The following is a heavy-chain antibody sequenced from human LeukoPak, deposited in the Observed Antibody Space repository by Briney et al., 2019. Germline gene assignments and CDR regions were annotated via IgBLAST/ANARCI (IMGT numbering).Heavy chain of an antibody. CDR1: GVSVRGGDYY. Sequence: SETLSLTCTVSGVSVRGGDYYWTWLRQHPGKGLEYIGFIHFSGNIYYNPSLKSRVTISVDASENQFSLHLTSVTAADTAFYYCASGRDAYKVACWGQGTLVTVSS. J-gene: IGHJ4*02. D-gene: IGHD5-24*01. CDR2: IHFSGNI. CDR3: ASGRDAYKVAC. V-gene: IGHV4-31*03.